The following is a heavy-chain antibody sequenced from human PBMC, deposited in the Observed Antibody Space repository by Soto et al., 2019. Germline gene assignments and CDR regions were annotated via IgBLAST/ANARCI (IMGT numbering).Heavy chain of an antibody. Sequence: QVQLVESGGGLVKPGGSLRLSCAASGFTFSDYYMSWIRQAPGKGLEWVSYISSSGSTIYYADSVKGRFTISRDNAKNAMYLQMNSLRAEDTAVYYCARDSSTVTTEDAFDIWGQGTMVTVSS. CDR2: ISSSGSTI. J-gene: IGHJ3*02. V-gene: IGHV3-11*01. CDR3: ARDSSTVTTEDAFDI. D-gene: IGHD4-17*01. CDR1: GFTFSDYY.